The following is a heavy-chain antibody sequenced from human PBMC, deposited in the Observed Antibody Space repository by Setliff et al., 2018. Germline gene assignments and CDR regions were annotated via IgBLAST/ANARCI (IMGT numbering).Heavy chain of an antibody. CDR3: TRDFLGATASFDI. D-gene: IGHD3-3*01. V-gene: IGHV1-3*01. Sequence: GASVKVSCKASGFTLTSYPIHWVRQAPGQRLEWMGWINPDNGNRKYSQRFQGRVTITRDTSASTVFLELSTLRSEGTAVYYCTRDFLGATASFDIWG. CDR1: GFTLTSYP. J-gene: IGHJ3*02. CDR2: INPDNGNR.